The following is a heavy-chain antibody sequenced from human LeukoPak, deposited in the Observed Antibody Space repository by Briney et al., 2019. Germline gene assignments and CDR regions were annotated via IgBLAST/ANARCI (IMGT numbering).Heavy chain of an antibody. CDR2: MNGEGTTI. Sequence: SGGSLRLSCATSGLTFRTTWMHWVRQAPGKGLMWVSRMNGEGTTIDYADSVKGRFTVSRDYAKNTLFLQMNNLRTEDTALYFCATARNFRSEYWGQGSLVIVSA. D-gene: IGHD1-7*01. J-gene: IGHJ4*02. CDR1: GLTFRTTW. CDR3: ATARNFRSEY. V-gene: IGHV3-74*01.